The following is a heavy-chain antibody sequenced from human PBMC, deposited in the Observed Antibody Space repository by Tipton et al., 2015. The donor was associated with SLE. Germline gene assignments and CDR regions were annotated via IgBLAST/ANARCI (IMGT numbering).Heavy chain of an antibody. CDR1: GGSINSYY. CDR2: IYYTGTT. CDR3: ARRYGSSFVD. V-gene: IGHV4-59*08. Sequence: TLSLTCTVSGGSINSYYWTWIRQPPGKGLARIVLIYYTGTTSYTPPLKNQIALSLDTSKNQFSLKMISVTAADTAVYYCARRYGSSFVDWDPAALGNGSS. J-gene: IGHJ4*02. D-gene: IGHD3-10*01.